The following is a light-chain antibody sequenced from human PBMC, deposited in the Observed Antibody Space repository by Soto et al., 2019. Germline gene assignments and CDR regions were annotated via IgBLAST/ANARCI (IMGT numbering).Light chain of an antibody. CDR3: SSYTSSSTYV. CDR1: SSDVGGYKY. J-gene: IGLJ1*01. CDR2: DVS. V-gene: IGLV2-14*01. Sequence: QSALTQPASVSGSPGQSITISCTGTSSDVGGYKYVSWYQQHPGKAPKVMIYDVSNRPSGVPNRFSGSKSGNTASLTISGLQAEDEADYYCSSYTSSSTYVFGTGTKLTVL.